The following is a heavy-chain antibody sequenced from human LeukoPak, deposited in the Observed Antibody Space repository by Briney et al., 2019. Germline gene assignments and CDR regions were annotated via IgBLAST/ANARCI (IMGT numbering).Heavy chain of an antibody. J-gene: IGHJ4*02. Sequence: GGSLRLSCAASGFTVSSNYMSWVRQAPGKGLEWVATISGSGGSTYYADSVKGRFTISRDNSKNTLYLQMNSLRAEDTAVYYCAKDRPTPTAEAGTGRDYWGQGTLVTVSS. CDR2: ISGSGGST. CDR3: AKDRPTPTAEAGTGRDY. D-gene: IGHD6-19*01. V-gene: IGHV3-23*01. CDR1: GFTVSSNY.